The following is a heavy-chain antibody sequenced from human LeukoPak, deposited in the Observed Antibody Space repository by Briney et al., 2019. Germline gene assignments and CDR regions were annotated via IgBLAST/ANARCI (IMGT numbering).Heavy chain of an antibody. V-gene: IGHV3-21*01. J-gene: IGHJ4*02. CDR3: ARDKDVYFDY. CDR2: ISSSSSYI. Sequence: LRLSCVGTGFTLSTYRMNWVRQAPGKGLEWVSSISSSSSYIYYADSVKGRITISSDNAKNSLYLQMNSLRVEDAAVYYCARDKDVYFDYWGQGTLVTVSS. CDR1: GFTLSTYR.